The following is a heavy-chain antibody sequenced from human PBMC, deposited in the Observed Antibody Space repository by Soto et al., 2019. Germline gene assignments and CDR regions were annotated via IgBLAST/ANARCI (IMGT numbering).Heavy chain of an antibody. J-gene: IGHJ4*02. CDR1: GFTFSSYS. CDR3: ARDMAHDFDY. CDR2: ISSSSSYI. Sequence: EVQLVESGGGLVKPGGFLRLSCAASGFTFSSYSMNWVRQAPGKGLEWVSSISSSSSYIYYADSVKGRFTISRDNAKNSLYLQMNSLRAEDTAVYYCARDMAHDFDYWGQGTLVTVSS. D-gene: IGHD3-10*01. V-gene: IGHV3-21*01.